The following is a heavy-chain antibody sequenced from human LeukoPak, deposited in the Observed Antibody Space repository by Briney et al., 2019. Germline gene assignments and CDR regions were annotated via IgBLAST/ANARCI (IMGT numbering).Heavy chain of an antibody. CDR1: GGSISSSSYY. CDR2: IYYSGST. CDR3: AREAGPIAAGSNDY. J-gene: IGHJ4*02. D-gene: IGHD6-13*01. Sequence: PSETLSLTCTVSGGSISSSSYYWGWIRQPPGKGLEWIRSIYYSGSTYYNPSLKSRVTISVDTSKNQFSLKLSSVTAADTAVYYCAREAGPIAAGSNDYWGQGTLVTVSS. V-gene: IGHV4-39*07.